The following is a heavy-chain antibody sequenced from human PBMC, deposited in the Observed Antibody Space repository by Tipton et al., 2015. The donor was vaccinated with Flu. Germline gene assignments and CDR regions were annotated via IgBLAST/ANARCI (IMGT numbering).Heavy chain of an antibody. J-gene: IGHJ4*02. V-gene: IGHV3-11*01. CDR1: GFTFSDYY. Sequence: CAASGFTFSDYYMTWIRQAPGKGLEWLGYISSSSGTIHYTGSLRGRFTISRDNSKNSLYLQMNSLTPEDTAIYYCARGEYYRSSRGYSDYWGQGILVTVSS. CDR3: ARGEYYRSSRGYSDY. D-gene: IGHD2-2*01. CDR2: ISSSSGTI.